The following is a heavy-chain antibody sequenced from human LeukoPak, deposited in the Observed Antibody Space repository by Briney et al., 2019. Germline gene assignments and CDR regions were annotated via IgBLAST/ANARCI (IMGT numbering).Heavy chain of an antibody. V-gene: IGHV1-69*05. D-gene: IGHD4-17*01. CDR3: ARARRYGDYVGEWFDP. J-gene: IGHJ5*02. CDR1: GGTFSSYA. CDR2: IIPIFGTA. Sequence: SVKVSCKASGGTFSSYAISWVRQAPGQGLEWMGGIIPIFGTANYAQKFQGRVTITTDGSTSTAYMELSSLRSEDTAVYYCARARRYGDYVGEWFDPWGQGTLVTVSS.